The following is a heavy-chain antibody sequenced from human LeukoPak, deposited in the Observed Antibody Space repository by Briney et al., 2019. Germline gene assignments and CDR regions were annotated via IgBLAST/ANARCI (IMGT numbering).Heavy chain of an antibody. CDR3: AKENWVYNWKYDSSGSGINY. CDR2: ISGSGGST. V-gene: IGHV3-23*01. CDR1: GFTFSSYA. J-gene: IGHJ4*02. Sequence: PGGSLRLSCAASGFTFSSYAMSWVRQAPGKGLEWVSAISGSGGSTYYADSVKGRFSISRDSSSNTLYLQMNSLRGEDTAVYYCAKENWVYNWKYDSSGSGINYWGQGTLVTVSS. D-gene: IGHD3-22*01.